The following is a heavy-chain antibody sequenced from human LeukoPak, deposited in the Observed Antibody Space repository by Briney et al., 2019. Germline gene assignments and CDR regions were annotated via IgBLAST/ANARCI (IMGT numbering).Heavy chain of an antibody. Sequence: ASVKVSCKASGYTFTSYGISWVRQAPGQGLEWMGWISAYNGNTNYAQKLQGRVTMTTDTSTSAAYMELRSLRSDDTAVYYCARDLRRATYYYDSSGYYFCHYGGQGTLVTVSS. J-gene: IGHJ4*02. CDR3: ARDLRRATYYYDSSGYYFCHY. CDR1: GYTFTSYG. CDR2: ISAYNGNT. D-gene: IGHD3-22*01. V-gene: IGHV1-18*01.